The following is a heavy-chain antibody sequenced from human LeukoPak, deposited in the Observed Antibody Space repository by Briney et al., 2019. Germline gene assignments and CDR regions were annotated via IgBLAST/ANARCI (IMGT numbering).Heavy chain of an antibody. CDR3: ARGRVGATEFDY. Sequence: GASVKVSCKASGYTFTSYDINWVRQAPGQGLEWTGWINPNSGGTNYAQKFQGRVTMTRDTSISTAYMELSRLRSDDTAVYYCARGRVGATEFDYWGQGTLVTVSS. V-gene: IGHV1-2*02. J-gene: IGHJ4*02. D-gene: IGHD1-26*01. CDR2: INPNSGGT. CDR1: GYTFTSYD.